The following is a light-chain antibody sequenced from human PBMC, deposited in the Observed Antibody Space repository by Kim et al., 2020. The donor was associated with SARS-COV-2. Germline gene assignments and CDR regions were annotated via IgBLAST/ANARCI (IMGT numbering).Light chain of an antibody. CDR1: QSVTKY. CDR3: QQRSHWPRT. Sequence: LSAGNRATLSCRASQSVTKYLAWYQHKPGQTPRLLIYDASNRATGIPARFSGSGSGTDFTLTISSLEPEDFAVYYCQQRSHWPRTFGQGTKVDIK. CDR2: DAS. J-gene: IGKJ1*01. V-gene: IGKV3-11*01.